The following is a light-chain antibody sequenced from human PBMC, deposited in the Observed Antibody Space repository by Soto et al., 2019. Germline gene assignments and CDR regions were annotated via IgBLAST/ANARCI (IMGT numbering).Light chain of an antibody. Sequence: DIQMTQSPSSLSASVGDRVTITCQASQDISNFLNWYQQKPGKAPKLLIYDASNLDTGAPSRFSGSGSGTDFTFTISSLQPEDIATYYCQQYDNLPYTFGQGTKPEIK. CDR3: QQYDNLPYT. CDR1: QDISNF. V-gene: IGKV1-33*01. J-gene: IGKJ2*01. CDR2: DAS.